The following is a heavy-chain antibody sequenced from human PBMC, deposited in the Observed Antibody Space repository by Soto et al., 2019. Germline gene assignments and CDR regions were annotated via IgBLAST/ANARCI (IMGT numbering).Heavy chain of an antibody. CDR1: GGTFSSFV. D-gene: IGHD3-22*01. V-gene: IGHV1-69*04. CDR3: AREGDMKFHSDSSDEPGY. CDR2: IIPSTGII. J-gene: IGHJ4*02. Sequence: QVQRVQSGAEVKKPGSSVKVSCKASGGTFSSFVISWVRQAPGQGLEWMGRIIPSTGIINYAQKFQGRVTITADTSTSTAYMELSSLRSDDTAVYYCAREGDMKFHSDSSDEPGYWGQGTLVTVSS.